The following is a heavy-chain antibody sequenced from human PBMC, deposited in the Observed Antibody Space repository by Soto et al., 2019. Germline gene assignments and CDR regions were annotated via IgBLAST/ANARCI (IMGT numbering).Heavy chain of an antibody. V-gene: IGHV3-23*01. J-gene: IGHJ4*02. D-gene: IGHD3-9*01. CDR3: AQRTGTFDS. CDR2: ISGDGVST. Sequence: PGGSLRLSCAASGFTFSSYAMSWVRQAPGKGLEWVSIISGDGVSTYYVDSVKGRFTISRDNSKKTLYLQMNSLRAEDTAVYYCAQRTGTFDSWGQGALVTVSS. CDR1: GFTFSSYA.